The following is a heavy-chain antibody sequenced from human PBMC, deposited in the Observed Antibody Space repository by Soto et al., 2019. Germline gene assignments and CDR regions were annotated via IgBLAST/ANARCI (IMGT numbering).Heavy chain of an antibody. V-gene: IGHV1-18*04. J-gene: IGHJ6*02. D-gene: IGHD4-17*01. Sequence: QVQLVQSGAEVKKPGASVKVSCKASGYTFTSYGISWVRQAPGQGLEWMGWISAYNGNTNYAQKLQGRVTMTTDTSASTAYMELRGLRSDDTAVYYCARDRDDYGDYRSYYGMDVWGQGTTVTVSS. CDR2: ISAYNGNT. CDR1: GYTFTSYG. CDR3: ARDRDDYGDYRSYYGMDV.